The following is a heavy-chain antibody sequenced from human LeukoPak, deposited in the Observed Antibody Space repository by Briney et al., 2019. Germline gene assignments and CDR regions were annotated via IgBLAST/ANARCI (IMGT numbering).Heavy chain of an antibody. J-gene: IGHJ4*02. D-gene: IGHD2-15*01. CDR2: LSDSGGDT. CDR1: GFTFSSHA. Sequence: GGSLRLSCAASGFTFSSHAMSWVRQAPGKGLGWVSSLSDSGGDTFYANSVKGRFAISRDNFKNTLYLQMNSLRAEDTAVYYCTKRGAYGSGRSYFFEFWGQGALVTVSS. V-gene: IGHV3-23*01. CDR3: TKRGAYGSGRSYFFEF.